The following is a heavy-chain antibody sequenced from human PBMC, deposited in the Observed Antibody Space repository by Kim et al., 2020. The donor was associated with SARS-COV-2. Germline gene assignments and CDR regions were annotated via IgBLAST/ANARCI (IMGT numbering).Heavy chain of an antibody. CDR3: AATVVTPCFYY. D-gene: IGHD4-17*01. Sequence: TYYGESVKGRFTISREKSKNTLYFQMNSLGAEDTAVYYCAATVVTPCFYYWGQGSLVTVSS. J-gene: IGHJ4*02. V-gene: IGHV3-66*01. CDR2: T.